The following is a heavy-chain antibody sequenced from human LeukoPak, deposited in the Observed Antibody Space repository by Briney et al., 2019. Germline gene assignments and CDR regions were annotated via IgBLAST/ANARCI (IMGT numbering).Heavy chain of an antibody. V-gene: IGHV3-30*02. D-gene: IGHD3-22*01. J-gene: IGHJ4*02. CDR1: GVTFSKYS. Sequence: GGSLRLSCATSGVTFSKYSMQWVRQAPGKGLEWVAFVRFDTSQIYYADSVKGRFTISRDNSKSTLYLQMDSLRAEDTAVYYCAKDTLRSAEGYFWGQGTLVTVSS. CDR3: AKDTLRSAEGYF. CDR2: VRFDTSQI.